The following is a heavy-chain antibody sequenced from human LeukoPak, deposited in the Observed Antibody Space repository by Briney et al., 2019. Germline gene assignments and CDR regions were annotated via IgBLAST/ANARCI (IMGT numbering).Heavy chain of an antibody. Sequence: PSETLSLTCAVSGASISSSDYYWGWIRQPPGKGLEWIGNIYYSGSTYYNPSLKSRVTISLDTSMNHISLNLTSVTAADSALYYCASVQLTSWYNLDSWGQGTLVTVSS. D-gene: IGHD6-13*01. V-gene: IGHV4-39*02. J-gene: IGHJ4*02. CDR1: GASISSSDYY. CDR2: IYYSGST. CDR3: ASVQLTSWYNLDS.